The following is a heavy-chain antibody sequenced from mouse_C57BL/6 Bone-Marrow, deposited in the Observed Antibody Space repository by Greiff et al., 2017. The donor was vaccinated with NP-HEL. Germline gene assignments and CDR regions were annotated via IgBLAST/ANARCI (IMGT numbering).Heavy chain of an antibody. Sequence: QVQLQQSGAELVRPGASVTLSCKASGYTFTDYEMHWVKQTPVHGLEWIGAIDPETGGTAYNQKFKGKAILTADKSSSTAYMELRSLTSEDSAVYYCTRGPITLDYWGQGTTLTVSS. CDR1: GYTFTDYE. J-gene: IGHJ2*01. CDR3: TRGPITLDY. D-gene: IGHD1-1*01. CDR2: IDPETGGT. V-gene: IGHV1-15*01.